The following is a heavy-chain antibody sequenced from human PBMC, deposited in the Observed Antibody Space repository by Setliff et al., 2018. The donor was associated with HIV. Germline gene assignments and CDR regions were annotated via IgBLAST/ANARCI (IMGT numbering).Heavy chain of an antibody. CDR1: GFTFSSCW. D-gene: IGHD3-10*01. Sequence: GGSLRLSCAASGFTFSSCWMSWVRQAPGKGLEWVSSISSSSSYIYYTDSVKGRFTISRDNAKNSLYLQMNSLRAEDTAVYYCARVLLWSGESTNPLDYWGQGTLVTVSS. V-gene: IGHV3-21*04. CDR2: ISSSSSYI. J-gene: IGHJ4*02. CDR3: ARVLLWSGESTNPLDY.